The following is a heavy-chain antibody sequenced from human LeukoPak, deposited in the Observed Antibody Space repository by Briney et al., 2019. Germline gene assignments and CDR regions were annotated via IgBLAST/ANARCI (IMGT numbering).Heavy chain of an antibody. CDR1: GGSISSGGYY. J-gene: IGHJ4*02. CDR2: IYLSGST. CDR3: AAGGSSSGFDY. Sequence: SETLSLTCTVSGGSISSGGYYWSWIRQPPGKGLEWIGYIYLSGSTYYDPSLKSRVTISLDRSKNQFSLKLTSVTAADTAVYYCAAGGSSSGFDYWGQGTLVTVSS. D-gene: IGHD6-6*01. V-gene: IGHV4-30-2*01.